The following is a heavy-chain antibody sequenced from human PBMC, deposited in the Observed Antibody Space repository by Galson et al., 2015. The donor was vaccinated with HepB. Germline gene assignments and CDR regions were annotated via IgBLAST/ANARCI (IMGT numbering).Heavy chain of an antibody. CDR2: ISFDGSDR. CDR1: GFIFSHYG. J-gene: IGHJ6*02. CDR3: AKSMDGHFYYYGMDV. Sequence: SLRLSCAASGFIFSHYGMHWVRQAPGKGLEWVAVISFDGSDRYYADSVKRRFTISRDSSKNTVNLQMNILRTEDTAVYYCAKSMDGHFYYYGMDVWGQGTTVTVSS. D-gene: IGHD2-2*03. V-gene: IGHV3-30*18.